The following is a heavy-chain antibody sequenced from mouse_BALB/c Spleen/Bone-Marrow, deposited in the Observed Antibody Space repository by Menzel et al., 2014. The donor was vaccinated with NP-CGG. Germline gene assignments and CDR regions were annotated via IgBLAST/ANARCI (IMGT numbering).Heavy chain of an antibody. V-gene: IGHV3-2*02. Sequence: EVQLQQSGPGLVKPSQSLSLTCTVTGCSITSDYAWNWIRQFPGDKLEWMGYINYSGFTTYNPSLKSRISIIRDTSKNQFFLQLNSVTTEDTATYYCARGDNYAFAYWGQGTLVTVSA. CDR3: ARGDNYAFAY. D-gene: IGHD1-3*01. CDR1: GCSITSDYA. J-gene: IGHJ3*01. CDR2: INYSGFT.